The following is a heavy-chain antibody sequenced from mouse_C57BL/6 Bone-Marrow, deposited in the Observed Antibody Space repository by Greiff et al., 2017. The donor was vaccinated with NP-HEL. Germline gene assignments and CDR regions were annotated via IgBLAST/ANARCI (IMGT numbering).Heavy chain of an antibody. CDR3: VRARFAY. CDR1: GFTFNTYA. V-gene: IGHV10-3*01. CDR2: LLRDSSNSAT. Sequence: EAGGGLVQPKGSLKLSCAASGFTFNTYAMHWVRHAPGNRASFSPLLLRDSSNSATSYSDSVKDRFTISRDDSQSMLYLQMNNLKTEDTAMYYCVRARFAYWGQGTLVTVSA. J-gene: IGHJ3*01.